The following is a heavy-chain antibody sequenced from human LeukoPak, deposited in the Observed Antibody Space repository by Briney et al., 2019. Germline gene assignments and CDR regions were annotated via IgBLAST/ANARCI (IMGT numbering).Heavy chain of an antibody. CDR2: IYHSGST. CDR1: GGSISSGGYS. CDR3: ARTYYDILTGYYRGSYYFDY. Sequence: SETLSLTCTVSGGSISSGGYSWSWIRQPPGKGLEWIGYIYHSGSTYYNPSLKSRVTISVDRSKNQFSLKLSSVTAADTAVYYYARTYYDILTGYYRGSYYFDYWGRGTLVTVSS. J-gene: IGHJ4*02. D-gene: IGHD3-9*01. V-gene: IGHV4-30-2*01.